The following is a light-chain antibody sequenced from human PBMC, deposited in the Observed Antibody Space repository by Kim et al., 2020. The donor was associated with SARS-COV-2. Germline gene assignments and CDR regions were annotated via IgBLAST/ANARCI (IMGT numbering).Light chain of an antibody. J-gene: IGLJ2*01. Sequence: QSALTQPPSVSGSPGQSITISCTGTSSDIGAYNYVSWYQQHPDKAPKLMIYDVSNRPSGVSSRFSGSKSGNTASLTISGLQAEDEADYYCNSYTSSRTLIFGGGTQLTVL. CDR3: NSYTSSRTLI. CDR2: DVS. V-gene: IGLV2-14*03. CDR1: SSDIGAYNY.